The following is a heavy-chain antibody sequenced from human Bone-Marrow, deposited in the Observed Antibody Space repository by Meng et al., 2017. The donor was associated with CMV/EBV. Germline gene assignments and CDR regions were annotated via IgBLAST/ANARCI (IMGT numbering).Heavy chain of an antibody. CDR2: IRYDGSNK. CDR3: ARDQEGTRIPSPIHYGLDV. V-gene: IGHV3-30*02. CDR1: GFTFSSYG. J-gene: IGHJ6*02. Sequence: GESLKISCAASGFTFSSYGMHWVRQAPGKGLEWVAFIRYDGSNKYYADSVKGRFTISRDNAKNSVYLRMSGLRVEDTAVYYCARDQEGTRIPSPIHYGLDVWGQGTTVTVSS. D-gene: IGHD5-18*01.